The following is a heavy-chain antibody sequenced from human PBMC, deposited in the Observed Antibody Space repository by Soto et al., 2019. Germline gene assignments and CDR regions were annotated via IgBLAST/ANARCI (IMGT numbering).Heavy chain of an antibody. CDR3: ASDPYYYASGF. J-gene: IGHJ4*02. Sequence: GGSLRLSCAASGFRFSDHYMTWIRQAPGKGLEWVSKISGDGTTIYYADSVKGQFTVSRDNAKNSVYLQMNSLRAEDTAVYYCASDPYYYASGFWGQGTLVTVSS. V-gene: IGHV3-11*01. CDR2: ISGDGTTI. CDR1: GFRFSDHY. D-gene: IGHD3-10*01.